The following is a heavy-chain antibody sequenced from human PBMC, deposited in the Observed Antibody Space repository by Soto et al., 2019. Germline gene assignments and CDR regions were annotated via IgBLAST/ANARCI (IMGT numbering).Heavy chain of an antibody. Sequence: GGSLRLSCAASGFTFSDYYMSWIRQAPGKGLEWVSSISSSGGSIYYADSVKGRFTISRDNSKNTLYLQMNSLRAEDTAVYYCAKPYSSGWYYSFGAFDIWAQGTMVTVSS. CDR2: ISSSGGSI. D-gene: IGHD6-19*01. CDR1: GFTFSDYY. J-gene: IGHJ3*02. CDR3: AKPYSSGWYYSFGAFDI. V-gene: IGHV3-23*01.